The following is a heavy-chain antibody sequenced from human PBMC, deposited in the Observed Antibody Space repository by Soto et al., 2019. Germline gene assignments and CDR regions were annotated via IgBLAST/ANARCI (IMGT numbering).Heavy chain of an antibody. CDR2: INPDSGGT. V-gene: IGHV1-2*02. CDR3: ATVHYGDYAYFDY. D-gene: IGHD4-17*01. J-gene: IGHJ4*02. Sequence: XYVKVSCTTSPYPLTVYYIHWVRQAPRQGLEWMGWINPDSGGTQYAQKFQGRVTMTRDTSISTAYMALSRLRSDDTAVYYCATVHYGDYAYFDYWGLGTLVTVPS. CDR1: PYPLTVYY.